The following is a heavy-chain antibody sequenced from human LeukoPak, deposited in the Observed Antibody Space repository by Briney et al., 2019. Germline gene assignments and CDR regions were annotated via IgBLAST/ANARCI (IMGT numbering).Heavy chain of an antibody. D-gene: IGHD3-10*01. CDR3: ARTLMGLPYYFDY. J-gene: IGHJ4*02. Sequence: SETLSLTCTVSGGSISSGGYYWSWIRQHPGKGLEWIGYIYYSGRTYYNPSLKSRVTISVDTSKNQFSLKLSSVTAADTAVYYCARTLMGLPYYFDYWGQGTLVTVSS. CDR2: IYYSGRT. V-gene: IGHV4-31*03. CDR1: GGSISSGGYY.